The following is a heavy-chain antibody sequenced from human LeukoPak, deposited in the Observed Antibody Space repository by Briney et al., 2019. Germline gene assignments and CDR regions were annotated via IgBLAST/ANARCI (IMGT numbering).Heavy chain of an antibody. CDR3: ARDQGQLLQSILFDY. J-gene: IGHJ4*02. Sequence: GGSLRLSCAASGFTFSSYWMSWVRQAPGKGLEWVANIKQDGSEKYYVDSVKGRFTISRDNAKNSLYLQMNSLRAEDTAVYYCARDQGQLLQSILFDYWGQGTLVTVFS. D-gene: IGHD2-2*01. V-gene: IGHV3-7*01. CDR1: GFTFSSYW. CDR2: IKQDGSEK.